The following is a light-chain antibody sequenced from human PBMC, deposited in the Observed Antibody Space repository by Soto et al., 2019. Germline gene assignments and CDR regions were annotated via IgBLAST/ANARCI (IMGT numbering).Light chain of an antibody. V-gene: IGKV3-20*01. J-gene: IGKJ5*01. CDR2: DAS. Sequence: EIILTQSTVPLSLSPGDRVTLSCNASQSVSSTYLAWYQQKPGQTPRLLIYDASDRATGIPARFSGSGFGTDFTLSISSLEPEDFAVYYCQQYETSLPITFGQGTRLEIK. CDR3: QQYETSLPIT. CDR1: QSVSSTY.